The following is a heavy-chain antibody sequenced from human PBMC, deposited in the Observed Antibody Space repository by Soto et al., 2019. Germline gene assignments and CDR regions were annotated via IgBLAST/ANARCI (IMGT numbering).Heavy chain of an antibody. V-gene: IGHV4-59*01. D-gene: IGHD3-22*01. CDR2: IYYSGST. J-gene: IGHJ4*02. Sequence: PSETLSLTCTVSGGSISSYYWSWTRQPPGKGLEWIGYIYYSGSTNYNPSLKSRVTISVDTSKNQFSLKLSSVTAADTAVYYCARGRRYYYDSSGYYVDYWGQGTLVTVSS. CDR3: ARGRRYYYDSSGYYVDY. CDR1: GGSISSYY.